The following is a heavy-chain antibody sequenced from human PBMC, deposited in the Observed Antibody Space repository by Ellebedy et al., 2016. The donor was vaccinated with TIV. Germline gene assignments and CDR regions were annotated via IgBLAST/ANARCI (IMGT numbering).Heavy chain of an antibody. V-gene: IGHV4-59*08. CDR3: ARLGTDSSGYYDAFDI. J-gene: IGHJ3*02. Sequence: SETLSLTCAVYGGSISSYYWSWIRQPPGKGLEWIGYIYYSGSTNYNPSLKSRVTISVDTSKNQFSLKLSSVTAADTAVYYCARLGTDSSGYYDAFDIWGQGTMVTVSS. CDR1: GGSISSYY. CDR2: IYYSGST. D-gene: IGHD3-22*01.